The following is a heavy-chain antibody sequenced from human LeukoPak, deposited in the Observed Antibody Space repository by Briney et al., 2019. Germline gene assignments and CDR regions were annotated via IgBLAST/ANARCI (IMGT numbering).Heavy chain of an antibody. J-gene: IGHJ6*02. Sequence: LPGGSLRLSCAASGFTFSSYWMHWVRQAPGKGLVWVSRINSDGSSTSYADSVKGRFTISRDNAKNTLYLQMNSLRAEDTAVYYCARDRPHPSGLPRDYGMDVWGQGTTVTVSS. CDR1: GFTFSSYW. CDR2: INSDGSST. CDR3: ARDRPHPSGLPRDYGMDV. V-gene: IGHV3-74*01. D-gene: IGHD1-26*01.